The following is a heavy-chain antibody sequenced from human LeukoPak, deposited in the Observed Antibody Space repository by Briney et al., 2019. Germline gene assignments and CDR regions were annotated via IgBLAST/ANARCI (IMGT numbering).Heavy chain of an antibody. V-gene: IGHV4-34*01. CDR3: ARRRYSSSWYLY. CDR2: INHSGRT. D-gene: IGHD6-13*01. J-gene: IGHJ4*02. CDR1: GGSFSGYH. Sequence: PSETLSLTCAVVGGSFSGYHWSWIRQPPGKGLEWIGEINHSGRTNYNPSLKSRVTISVDTSKNQFSLKLSSVTAADTAVYYCARRRYSSSWYLYWGQGTLVTVSS.